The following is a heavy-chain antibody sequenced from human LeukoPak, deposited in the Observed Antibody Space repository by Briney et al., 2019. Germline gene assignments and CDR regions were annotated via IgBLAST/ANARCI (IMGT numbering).Heavy chain of an antibody. J-gene: IGHJ6*03. CDR1: GYSISSGYY. D-gene: IGHD3-22*01. CDR2: MYHSGST. V-gene: IGHV4-38-2*01. CDR3: ARQVGVYYMDV. Sequence: SSETLSLTCAVSGYSISSGYYWGWIRQPPGKGLEWIGSMYHSGSTYYNPSLKSRVTISVDTSKNQFSLKLSSVTAADTAVYYCARQVGVYYMDVWGTGTTVTVSS.